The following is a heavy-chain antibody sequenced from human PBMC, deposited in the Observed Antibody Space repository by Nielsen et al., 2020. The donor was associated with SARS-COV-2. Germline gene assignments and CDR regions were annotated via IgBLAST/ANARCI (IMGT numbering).Heavy chain of an antibody. Sequence: GGSLRLSCAASGFTFSSYSMNWVRQAPGKGLEWVSYISSSSSTIYYADSVKGRFTISRDNAKNSLYLQMNSLRAEDTAVYYCAKDSYSSAGPYYFDCWGQGTLVTVSS. J-gene: IGHJ4*02. CDR2: ISSSSSTI. D-gene: IGHD6-25*01. V-gene: IGHV3-48*01. CDR3: AKDSYSSAGPYYFDC. CDR1: GFTFSSYS.